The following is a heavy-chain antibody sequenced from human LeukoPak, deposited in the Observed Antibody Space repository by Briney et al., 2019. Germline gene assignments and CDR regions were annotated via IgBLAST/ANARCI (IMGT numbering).Heavy chain of an antibody. J-gene: IGHJ6*03. CDR2: INPSGGST. CDR1: GGTFSSYA. D-gene: IGHD3-16*01. Sequence: ASVKVSCKASGGTFSSYAISWVRQAPGQGLEWMGIINPSGGSTSYAQKFQGRVTMTRDTSTSTVYMELSSLRSEDTAVYYCARDWVGAYYMDVWGKGTTVTISS. CDR3: ARDWVGAYYMDV. V-gene: IGHV1-46*01.